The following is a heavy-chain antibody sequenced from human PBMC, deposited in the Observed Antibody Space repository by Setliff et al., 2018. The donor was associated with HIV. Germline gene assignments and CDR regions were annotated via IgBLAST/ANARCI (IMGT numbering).Heavy chain of an antibody. D-gene: IGHD4-17*01. CDR1: GYTFTGYY. J-gene: IGHJ4*02. Sequence: GASVKVSCKASGYTFTGYYMHWVRQAPGQGLEWMGWINPNSGSTNYEQKFKVRVTMTRDTSISTAYLELSRLRSDDTAVYYCARGAPSGDLIDYWGQGTLVTVSS. CDR3: ARGAPSGDLIDY. V-gene: IGHV1-2*02. CDR2: INPNSGST.